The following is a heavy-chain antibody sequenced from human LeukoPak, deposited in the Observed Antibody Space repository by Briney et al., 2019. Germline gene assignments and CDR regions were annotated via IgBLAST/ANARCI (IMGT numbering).Heavy chain of an antibody. Sequence: PSETLSLTCTVSGGSISNYYWGWIRQPAGKGLEWIGRIYTNGSTNYNPSLKSRVTMSVDTSKNQFSLKLSSVTAADTAVYYCARGSSGWDPFDYWGQGTLVTVSS. D-gene: IGHD6-19*01. CDR3: ARGSSGWDPFDY. J-gene: IGHJ4*02. CDR1: GGSISNYY. CDR2: IYTNGST. V-gene: IGHV4-4*07.